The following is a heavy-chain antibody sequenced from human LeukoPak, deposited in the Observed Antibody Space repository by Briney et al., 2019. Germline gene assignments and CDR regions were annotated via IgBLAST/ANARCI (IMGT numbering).Heavy chain of an antibody. Sequence: SQTLSLTCTVSGGSISSGGYYWSWLRQHPGKGLEWIGYAYYSGSTYYNPSLKSRVTISVDTSKNQFSLKLSSVTAADTAVYYCALTNKAATPLYYYYGMDVWGQGTTVTVSS. CDR3: ALTNKAATPLYYYYGMDV. D-gene: IGHD2-15*01. CDR1: GGSISSGGYY. J-gene: IGHJ6*02. CDR2: AYYSGST. V-gene: IGHV4-31*03.